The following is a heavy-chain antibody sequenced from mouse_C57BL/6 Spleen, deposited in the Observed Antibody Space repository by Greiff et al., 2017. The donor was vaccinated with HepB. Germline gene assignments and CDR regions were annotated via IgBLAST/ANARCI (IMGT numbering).Heavy chain of an antibody. J-gene: IGHJ2*01. D-gene: IGHD1-1*01. CDR3: ARKGYYGSFY. V-gene: IGHV1-59*01. CDR2: IDPSDSYT. Sequence: QVQLQQPGAELVRPGTSVKLSCKASGYTFTSYWMHWVKQRPGQGLEWIGVIDPSDSYTNYNQKFKGKATLTVDTSSSTAYMQLSSLTSEDSAVYYCARKGYYGSFYWGQGTTLTVSS. CDR1: GYTFTSYW.